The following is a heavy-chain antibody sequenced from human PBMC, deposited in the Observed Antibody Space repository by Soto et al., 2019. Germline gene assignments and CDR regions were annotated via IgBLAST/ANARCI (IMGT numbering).Heavy chain of an antibody. D-gene: IGHD2-21*01. CDR3: TRGGDPYKTGH. Sequence: SENLSLTCPVFDGSISTYYWSWIRQPPGKGLEWIGFIHYSGSTNYNPSLKGRVTMSVDTSKNQFSLKLTSVNTADTAIYYCTRGGDPYKTGHWGQGTLVTVSS. J-gene: IGHJ4*02. V-gene: IGHV4-59*01. CDR1: DGSISTYY. CDR2: IHYSGST.